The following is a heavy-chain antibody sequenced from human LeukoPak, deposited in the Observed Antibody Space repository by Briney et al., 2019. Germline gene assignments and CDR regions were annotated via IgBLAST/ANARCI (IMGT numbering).Heavy chain of an antibody. Sequence: GGSLRLSCAASGFTFSSYDMHWVRQATGKGLEWVSAIGTAGDTYYPGSVKGRFTISRENAKNSLYLQMNSLRAGDTAVYYFEKDAYYDILTGSTSPYYYYGMDVWGQGTTVTVSS. V-gene: IGHV3-13*01. CDR2: IGTAGDT. CDR3: EKDAYYDILTGSTSPYYYYGMDV. CDR1: GFTFSSYD. J-gene: IGHJ6*02. D-gene: IGHD3-9*01.